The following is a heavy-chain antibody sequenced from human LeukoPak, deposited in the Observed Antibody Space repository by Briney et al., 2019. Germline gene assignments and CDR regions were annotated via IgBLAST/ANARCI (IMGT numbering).Heavy chain of an antibody. V-gene: IGHV4-39*01. CDR2: IYSSGNT. CDR3: AKSNGYGLIDY. Sequence: SETLSLTCAVSGASISSSNYYWGWVRQSPGKGLEWIGNIYSSGNTYYNASLKSRVTMYIDTSKNEFSLKLSSVTAADTAMYYCAKSNGYGLIDYWGQGTLVTVSS. D-gene: IGHD5-12*01. CDR1: GASISSSNYY. J-gene: IGHJ4*02.